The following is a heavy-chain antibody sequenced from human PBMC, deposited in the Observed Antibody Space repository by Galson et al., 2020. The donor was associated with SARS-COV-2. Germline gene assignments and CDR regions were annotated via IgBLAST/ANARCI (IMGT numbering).Heavy chain of an antibody. D-gene: IGHD3-3*01. J-gene: IGHJ6*02. Sequence: SETLSLTCTVSGDSISSGPYYWSWVRQPAGKGLEWIGRIYKSGNTDYNPSLKSQATMSLDTSTNQFSLKLSSVTAADTAVYYCARGNSPCVTSFGVIIGTCGMDVWGQGTTVTVSS. CDR3: ARGNSPCVTSFGVIIGTCGMDV. CDR2: IYKSGNT. CDR1: GDSISSGPYY. V-gene: IGHV4-61*02.